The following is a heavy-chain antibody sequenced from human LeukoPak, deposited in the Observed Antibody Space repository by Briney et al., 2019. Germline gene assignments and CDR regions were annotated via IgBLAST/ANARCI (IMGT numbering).Heavy chain of an antibody. D-gene: IGHD6-19*01. CDR2: IRYDGSNK. V-gene: IGHV3-30*02. Sequence: PGGSLRLSCAASGFTFSSYGMHWVRQAPGKGLEWVAFIRYDGSNKYYADSVKGRFTISRDNSKNTLYLQMNSLRTEDTAVYYCAKDGKSSGWYPQSDLEYWGEGTLVTVSS. CDR1: GFTFSSYG. J-gene: IGHJ4*02. CDR3: AKDGKSSGWYPQSDLEY.